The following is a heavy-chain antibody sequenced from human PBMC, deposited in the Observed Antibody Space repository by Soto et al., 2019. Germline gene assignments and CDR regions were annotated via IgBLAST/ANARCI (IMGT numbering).Heavy chain of an antibody. Sequence: GASVKVSCKASGYTFTSYDTNWVRQATGQGLEWMGWMNPNSGNTGYAQKFQGRVTMTRNTSISTAYMELSSLRSEDTAVYYCARAPPYCSSTSCPDDYWGQGTLVTVSS. D-gene: IGHD2-2*01. J-gene: IGHJ4*02. CDR2: MNPNSGNT. CDR3: ARAPPYCSSTSCPDDY. V-gene: IGHV1-8*01. CDR1: GYTFTSYD.